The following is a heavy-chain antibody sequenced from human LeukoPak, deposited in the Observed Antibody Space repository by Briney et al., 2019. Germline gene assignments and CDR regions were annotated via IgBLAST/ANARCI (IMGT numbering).Heavy chain of an antibody. CDR1: GFTFSSYW. CDR3: ARDGTMVRGVYYGMDV. CDR2: IKQDGSEK. J-gene: IGHJ6*04. V-gene: IGHV3-7*03. Sequence: GGSLRLSCAASGFTFSSYWMSWVRQAPGKGLEWVASIKQDGSEKYYVDSVKGRFTISRDNAKNSLYLQMNSLRAEDTAVYYCARDGTMVRGVYYGMDVWGKGTTVVVSS. D-gene: IGHD3-10*01.